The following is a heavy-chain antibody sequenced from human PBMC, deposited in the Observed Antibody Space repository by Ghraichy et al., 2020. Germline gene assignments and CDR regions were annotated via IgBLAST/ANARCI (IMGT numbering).Heavy chain of an antibody. Sequence: SETLSLTCTVSGGSISSYYWSWIRQPPGKGLEWIGYIYTSGSTNYNPSLKSRVTISVDTSKNQFSLKLSSVTAADTAVYYCARHCSLELRAGCFDYWGQGTLVTVSS. D-gene: IGHD1-7*01. CDR3: ARHCSLELRAGCFDY. CDR2: IYTSGST. CDR1: GGSISSYY. J-gene: IGHJ4*02. V-gene: IGHV4-4*09.